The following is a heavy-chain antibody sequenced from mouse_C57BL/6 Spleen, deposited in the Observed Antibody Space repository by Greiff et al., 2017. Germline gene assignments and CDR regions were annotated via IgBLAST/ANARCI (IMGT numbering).Heavy chain of an antibody. CDR1: GYTFTDYY. J-gene: IGHJ4*01. Sequence: QVQLKQSGAELVRPGASVKLSCKASGYTFTDYYINWVKQRPGQGLEWIARIYPGSGNTYYNEKFKGKATLTAEKSSSTAYMQLSSLTSEDSAVYFCARCYGSSYQYYYAMDYWGQEPQSPSPQ. D-gene: IGHD1-1*01. CDR3: ARCYGSSYQYYYAMDY. V-gene: IGHV1-76*01. CDR2: IYPGSGNT.